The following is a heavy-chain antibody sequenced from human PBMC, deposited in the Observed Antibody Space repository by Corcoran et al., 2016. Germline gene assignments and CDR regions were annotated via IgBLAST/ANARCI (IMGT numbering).Heavy chain of an antibody. V-gene: IGHV3-7*03. CDR1: EFRFSSYW. Sequence: EVQLVESGGGLVQPGGFLRLSCAASEFRFSSYWITWVRQAPGKGLEWVANIKQDGSEKYYVDSVKGRFTISRDNAKNSLYLKMNSLRAEDTAVYYCASEGAAADNWFDPWGQGTLVTVSS. CDR2: IKQDGSEK. CDR3: ASEGAAADNWFDP. J-gene: IGHJ5*02. D-gene: IGHD6-13*01.